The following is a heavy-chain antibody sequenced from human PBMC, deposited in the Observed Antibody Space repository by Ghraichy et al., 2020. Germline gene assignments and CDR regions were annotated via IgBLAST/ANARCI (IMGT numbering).Heavy chain of an antibody. V-gene: IGHV1-18*04. CDR3: ARVGKGVPAAIYY. D-gene: IGHD2-2*01. CDR1: GYTFSNYD. Sequence: ASVKVSCKASGYTFSNYDISWVRQAPGQGLEWVGWISAYNGNTNYAQKLQGRVTMTTDTSTSTAYMELRSLRSDDSAVYYCARVGKGVPAAIYYWGQGTLVTVSS. CDR2: ISAYNGNT. J-gene: IGHJ4*02.